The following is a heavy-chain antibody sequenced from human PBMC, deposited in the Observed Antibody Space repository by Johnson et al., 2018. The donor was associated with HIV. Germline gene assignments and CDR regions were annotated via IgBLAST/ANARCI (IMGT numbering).Heavy chain of an antibody. J-gene: IGHJ3*02. Sequence: QVQLVESGGGVVQPGRSLRLSCAASEFTFSSYAFHWVRQAPGKGLEWVALISSDGSGKYYADSVKGRSTISRDNAKNSLYLQLNSLRAEDTAVYYCARSYRSGSYHGGGWKAFDIWGQGTMVTVSS. V-gene: IGHV3-30*04. CDR2: ISSDGSGK. CDR1: EFTFSSYA. CDR3: ARSYRSGSYHGGGWKAFDI. D-gene: IGHD1-26*01.